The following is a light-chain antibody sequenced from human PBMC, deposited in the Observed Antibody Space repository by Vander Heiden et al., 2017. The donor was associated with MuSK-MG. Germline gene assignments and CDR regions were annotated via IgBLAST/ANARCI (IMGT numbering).Light chain of an antibody. CDR1: KSVRSN. V-gene: IGKV3-15*01. J-gene: IGKJ4*01. CDR2: GAS. Sequence: IVMTRSPATRSVCPGERANLSCRARKSVRSNLAWYQQNHGQDSRVLRYGASTRDTGISARFSGSGSGTELTLTISSLQSEDFAIYYCQQYNNCPRTFGGGTKVEIK. CDR3: QQYNNCPRT.